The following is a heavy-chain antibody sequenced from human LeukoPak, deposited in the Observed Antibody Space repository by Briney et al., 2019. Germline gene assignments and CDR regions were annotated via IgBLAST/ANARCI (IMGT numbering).Heavy chain of an antibody. CDR2: IYTSGST. Sequence: PSETLSLTCTVSGGSISSYYWSWIRQPAGKGLEWNGRIYTSGSTNYNPSLKSRVTMSVDTSKNQFSLKLSSVTAADTAVYYCARSGAGIAARAPFDYWGQGTLVTVSS. CDR1: GGSISSYY. J-gene: IGHJ4*02. D-gene: IGHD6-6*01. V-gene: IGHV4-4*07. CDR3: ARSGAGIAARAPFDY.